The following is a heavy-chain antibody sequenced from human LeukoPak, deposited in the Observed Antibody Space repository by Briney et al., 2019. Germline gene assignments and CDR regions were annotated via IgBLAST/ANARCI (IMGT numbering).Heavy chain of an antibody. CDR1: GFSFDTYA. CDR3: ARGIFGSGSYPDF. J-gene: IGHJ4*02. CDR2: IWHDGSHK. V-gene: IGHV3-33*01. D-gene: IGHD3-10*01. Sequence: TGGSLRLSCAASGFSFDTYAMHWVRQAPGQGPEWVALIWHDGSHKFYSNSVRGQFTISRDNYKNTVYLQMNNLRPDDTAVYYCARGIFGSGSYPDFWGQGTLVTVSS.